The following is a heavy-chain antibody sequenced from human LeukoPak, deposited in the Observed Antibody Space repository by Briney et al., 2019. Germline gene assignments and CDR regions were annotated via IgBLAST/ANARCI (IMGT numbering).Heavy chain of an antibody. CDR3: ARGRANYDSTGYYY. J-gene: IGHJ4*02. V-gene: IGHV4-59*01. CDR1: GGSINSYY. CDR2: IYSSGST. D-gene: IGHD3-22*01. Sequence: SETLSLTCSVSGGSINSYYWTWIRQPPGKGLEWVGYIYSSGSTKYNPSLKSRVTITVDTSKNHFSLKSSSVTAADTALYYCARGRANYDSTGYYYWGQGILVTVSS.